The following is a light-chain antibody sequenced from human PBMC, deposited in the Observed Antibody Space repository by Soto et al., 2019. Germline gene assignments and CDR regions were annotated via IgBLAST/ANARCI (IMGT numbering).Light chain of an antibody. CDR2: WAS. J-gene: IGKJ4*01. V-gene: IGKV4-1*01. Sequence: DIVMTQSPDSLAVSLGERATINCKSSQSVLYSSNNKYYLTWCRQKPGQPPKLLIYWASTRESGVPDRFSGSGSGTDFTLTNTSLQAEDVAVYYCQQYYSTPLTFGGGTKVEIK. CDR1: QSVLYSSNNKYY. CDR3: QQYYSTPLT.